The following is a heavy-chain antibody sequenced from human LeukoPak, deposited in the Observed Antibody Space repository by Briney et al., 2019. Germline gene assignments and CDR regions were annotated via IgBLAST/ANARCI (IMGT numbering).Heavy chain of an antibody. J-gene: IGHJ3*02. CDR3: ARIGSPIVATLIGPDAFDI. V-gene: IGHV4-38-2*02. D-gene: IGHD5-12*01. CDR1: GFSINIGYY. CDR2: IFHSGKT. Sequence: PSETLSLTCNVSGFSINIGYYWGWIRQPPGKGLEWIGSIFHSGKTYYNSSLKSRVTISVDRSKNQFSLKLSSVTAADTAVYYCARIGSPIVATLIGPDAFDIWGQGTMVTVSS.